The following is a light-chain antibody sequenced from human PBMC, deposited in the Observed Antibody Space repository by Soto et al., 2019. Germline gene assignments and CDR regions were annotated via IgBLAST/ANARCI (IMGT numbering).Light chain of an antibody. J-gene: IGLJ2*01. Sequence: QSVLTQPPSASGTPGQRFTISCSGSSSNIGSNTVNWYQQLPGTAPKLLIYSNNQRPSGVPDRFSGSKSGTSASLAISGLQSEDEVDYYCAAWDDSLNGRVFGGGTKLTVL. V-gene: IGLV1-44*01. CDR1: SSNIGSNT. CDR3: AAWDDSLNGRV. CDR2: SNN.